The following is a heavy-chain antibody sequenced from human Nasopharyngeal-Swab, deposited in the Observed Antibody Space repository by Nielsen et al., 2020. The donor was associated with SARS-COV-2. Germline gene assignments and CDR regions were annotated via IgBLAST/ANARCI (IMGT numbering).Heavy chain of an antibody. CDR2: ISSSSSTI. CDR1: GFTFSSYS. CDR3: ARVDYIVVVVAADDAFDI. J-gene: IGHJ3*02. D-gene: IGHD2-15*01. V-gene: IGHV3-48*02. Sequence: GESLKISCAASGFTFSSYSMNWVRQAPGKGLEWVSYISSSSSTIYYADSVKGRFTISRDNAKNSLYLQMNRPRDEDTAVYYCARVDYIVVVVAADDAFDIWGQGTMVTVSS.